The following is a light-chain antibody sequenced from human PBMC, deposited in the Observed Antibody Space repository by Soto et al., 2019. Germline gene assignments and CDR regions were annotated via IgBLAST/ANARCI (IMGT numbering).Light chain of an antibody. J-gene: IGKJ1*01. CDR1: QSVSTT. Sequence: EIVLTQSPGTLSLSPGERATLSCRASQSVSTTVAWYQQKPGQAPRLLIHGATTRATGIPARFSGSGSGTEFTLTISSLQSEDFAVYYCQQYNNWPRTFGQGTKVDI. V-gene: IGKV3-15*01. CDR3: QQYNNWPRT. CDR2: GAT.